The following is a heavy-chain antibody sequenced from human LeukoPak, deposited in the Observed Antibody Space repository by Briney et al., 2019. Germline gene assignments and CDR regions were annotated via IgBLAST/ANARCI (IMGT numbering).Heavy chain of an antibody. CDR3: ARDLQYYYGSQYYYYGMDV. D-gene: IGHD3-10*01. J-gene: IGHJ6*02. V-gene: IGHV4-59*01. CDR2: IYYSGST. Sequence: SETLSLTCAVYGGSFSSYYWSWIRQPPGKGLEWIGYIYYSGSTNYNPSLKSRVTISVDTSKNQFSLKLSSVTAADTAVYYCARDLQYYYGSQYYYYGMDVWGQGTTVTVSS. CDR1: GGSFSSYY.